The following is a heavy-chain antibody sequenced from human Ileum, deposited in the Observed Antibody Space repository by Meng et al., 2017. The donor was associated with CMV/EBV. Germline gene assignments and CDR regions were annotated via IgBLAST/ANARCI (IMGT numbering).Heavy chain of an antibody. V-gene: IGHV4-34*01. D-gene: IGHD4-11*01. CDR3: ASGKSNLEY. Sequence: QVQLQEWGAVLLNPSDTRALAGAVYGGSFSGYYWSWIRQGPGKGLEWIGEFNHYGSTNYNPSLKSRVTISVDTSKNQFSLNLSSVTAADTAVYYCASGKSNLEYWGQGTLVTVSS. CDR2: FNHYGST. CDR1: GGSFSGYY. J-gene: IGHJ4*02.